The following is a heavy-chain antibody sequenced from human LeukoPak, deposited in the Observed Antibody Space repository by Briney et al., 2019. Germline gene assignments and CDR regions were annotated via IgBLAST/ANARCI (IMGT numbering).Heavy chain of an antibody. Sequence: PGGSLRLSCVASGFTFSYYSMSWVRQAPGKGLEWVSFIYSDNTHYSDSVKGRFTISRDNSKNTLYLQMNSLRAEDTAVYYCARRAGAYSHPYDYWGQGTLVTVSS. CDR1: GFTFSYYS. D-gene: IGHD4/OR15-4a*01. CDR3: ARRAGAYSHPYDY. CDR2: IYSDNT. J-gene: IGHJ4*02. V-gene: IGHV3-53*01.